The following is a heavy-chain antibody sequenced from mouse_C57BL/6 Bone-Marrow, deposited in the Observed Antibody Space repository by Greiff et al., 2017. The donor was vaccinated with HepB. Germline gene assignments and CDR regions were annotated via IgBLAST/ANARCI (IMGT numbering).Heavy chain of an antibody. Sequence: QVHVKQSGAELVRPGASVTLSCKASGYTFTDYEMHWVKQTPVHGLEWIGAIDPETGGTAYNQKFKGKAILTADKSSSTAYMELRSLTSEDSAVYYCTRRDYDYDDGFDYWGQGTTLTVSS. V-gene: IGHV1-15*01. CDR2: IDPETGGT. CDR1: GYTFTDYE. CDR3: TRRDYDYDDGFDY. J-gene: IGHJ2*01. D-gene: IGHD2-4*01.